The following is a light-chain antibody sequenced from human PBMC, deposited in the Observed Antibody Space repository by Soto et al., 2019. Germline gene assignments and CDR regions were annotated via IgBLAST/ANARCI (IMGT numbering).Light chain of an antibody. J-gene: IGLJ3*02. Sequence: QSALTQPASVSGSPGQSITISCTGTNSDIGAYNYVSWYLQVPGTAPKLLIFDNNDRPSGIPERFSGSKSGTSATLGITGLQTADEADYYCGTWDSSLSAWVFGGGTKVTVL. CDR3: GTWDSSLSAWV. V-gene: IGLV1-51*01. CDR1: NSDIGAYNY. CDR2: DNN.